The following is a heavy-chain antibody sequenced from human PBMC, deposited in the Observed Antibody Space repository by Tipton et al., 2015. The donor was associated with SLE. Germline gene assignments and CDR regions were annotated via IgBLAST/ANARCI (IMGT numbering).Heavy chain of an antibody. CDR3: ARHTYYTFWRAIGDAFDI. J-gene: IGHJ3*02. V-gene: IGHV4-38-2*01. CDR1: GYSITTAYY. Sequence: TLSLTCAVSGYSITTAYYWGWIRLPPGKGLEWIGSISHSGSTSYTPSFKSRVTISVDTSKNQFSLRLSSVTAADTAVYYCARHTYYTFWRAIGDAFDIWGQGTMVTVSS. CDR2: ISHSGST. D-gene: IGHD3-3*01.